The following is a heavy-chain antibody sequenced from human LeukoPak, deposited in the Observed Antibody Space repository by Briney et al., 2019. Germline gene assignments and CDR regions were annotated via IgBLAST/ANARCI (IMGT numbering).Heavy chain of an antibody. V-gene: IGHV3-53*01. CDR3: ARELREHGVFDI. CDR1: EFTFSSYW. Sequence: GGSLRLSCAASEFTFSSYWMSWVRQAPGKGLEWVSEIYSDGSTYYAASVKGRFSISRDNSKNTVHLQMNSLRAEDTAVYYCARELREHGVFDIWGQGTMVTVSS. D-gene: IGHD1-26*01. CDR2: IYSDGST. J-gene: IGHJ3*02.